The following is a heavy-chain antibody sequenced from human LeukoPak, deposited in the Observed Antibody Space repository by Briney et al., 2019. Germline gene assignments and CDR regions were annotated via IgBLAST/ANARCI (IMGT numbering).Heavy chain of an antibody. V-gene: IGHV3-7*01. D-gene: IGHD2-8*01. Sequence: PGGSLRLSCVASRFTFSHYWMTWYRQAPGKGLEWVANLNQDGSVQLYGDSVRGRFTISRDNAKNSVYIQMNSLRVEDTAMYYCARDHNVADVWGQGTMVTVSS. CDR3: ARDHNVADV. CDR2: LNQDGSVQ. CDR1: RFTFSHYW. J-gene: IGHJ3*01.